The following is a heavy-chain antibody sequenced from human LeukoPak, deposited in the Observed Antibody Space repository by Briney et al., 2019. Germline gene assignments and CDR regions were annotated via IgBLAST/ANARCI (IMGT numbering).Heavy chain of an antibody. Sequence: GASVKVSCKASGYTFTSYGITWVRQAPGQGLEWMGWISTYNGHTNYAQKLQGRVTMTKDTSTTTAYMELRSLRSDDTAVYYCARGGRWELPRPYSFDIWGQGTMATVSS. CDR3: ARGGRWELPRPYSFDI. V-gene: IGHV1-18*01. CDR2: ISTYNGHT. CDR1: GYTFTSYG. J-gene: IGHJ3*02. D-gene: IGHD1-26*01.